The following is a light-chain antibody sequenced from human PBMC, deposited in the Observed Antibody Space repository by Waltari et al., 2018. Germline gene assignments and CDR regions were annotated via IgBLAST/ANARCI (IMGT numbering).Light chain of an antibody. V-gene: IGKV4-1*01. CDR2: WAS. CDR3: QQYYTPPLT. J-gene: IGKJ1*01. CDR1: QSLLYSLNNKNF. Sequence: DIVMTQSPDSLAVSLGERATINCKSTQSLLYSLNNKNFLAWYQQKPGQPPKLLIYWASTRESGVPDRVSGSGSGTDFTLTISSLQAEDVAVYYCQQYYTPPLTFGQGTKVEIK.